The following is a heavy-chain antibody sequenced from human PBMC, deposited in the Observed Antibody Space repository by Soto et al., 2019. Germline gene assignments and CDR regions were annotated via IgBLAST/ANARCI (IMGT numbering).Heavy chain of an antibody. D-gene: IGHD3-3*01. CDR3: ARLGYDFWSGYYFDY. J-gene: IGHJ4*02. CDR2: ISSSSSTI. Sequence: GGSLRLSCAASGFTFSSYSMNWVRQAPGKGLEWVSYISSSSSTIYYADSVKGRFTISRDNAKNSLYLQMNSLRAEDTAVYYGARLGYDFWSGYYFDYWGQGTLVTVSS. CDR1: GFTFSSYS. V-gene: IGHV3-48*04.